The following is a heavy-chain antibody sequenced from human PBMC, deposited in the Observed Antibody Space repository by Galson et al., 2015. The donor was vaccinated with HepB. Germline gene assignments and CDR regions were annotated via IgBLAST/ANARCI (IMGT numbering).Heavy chain of an antibody. V-gene: IGHV4-31*02. Sequence: GSISSGGDYWSWIRHHPGKGLEWIGYIYDSGSTYYTPSLKSRLTISVDTSKNQFSLKLRSVTAADTAVYYCARGRENYDSGGYPDAFDIWGQGTLVTVSS. D-gene: IGHD3-22*01. CDR3: ARGRENYDSGGYPDAFDI. CDR1: GSISSGGDY. J-gene: IGHJ3*02. CDR2: IYDSGST.